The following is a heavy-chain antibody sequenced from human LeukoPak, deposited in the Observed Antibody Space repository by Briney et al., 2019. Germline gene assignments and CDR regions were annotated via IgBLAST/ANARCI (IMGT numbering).Heavy chain of an antibody. D-gene: IGHD6-13*01. CDR2: INHSGST. V-gene: IGHV4-34*01. J-gene: IGHJ6*04. CDR1: GGSFRGYY. Sequence: SETLSLTCAVYGGSFRGYYWSWIRQPPGKGLGWIGEINHSGSTNYNPSLKSRVTISVDTSKNQFSLKLSSVTAADTAVHYCARLYSSSRGRDYYYYYGMDVWGKGTTVTVSS. CDR3: ARLYSSSRGRDYYYYYGMDV.